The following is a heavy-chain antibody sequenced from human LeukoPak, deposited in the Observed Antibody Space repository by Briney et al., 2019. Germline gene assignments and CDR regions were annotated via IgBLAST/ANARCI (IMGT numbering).Heavy chain of an antibody. Sequence: GASVKVSCKASGYTFTSYGISWVRQAPGQGLEWMGWISAYNGNTNYAQKLQGRVTMTTDTSTSTAYMELRSLRSDDTAVYYCARVLYGSGSYYNEPTLDYWGQGTLVTVSS. D-gene: IGHD3-10*01. J-gene: IGHJ4*02. V-gene: IGHV1-18*01. CDR1: GYTFTSYG. CDR2: ISAYNGNT. CDR3: ARVLYGSGSYYNEPTLDY.